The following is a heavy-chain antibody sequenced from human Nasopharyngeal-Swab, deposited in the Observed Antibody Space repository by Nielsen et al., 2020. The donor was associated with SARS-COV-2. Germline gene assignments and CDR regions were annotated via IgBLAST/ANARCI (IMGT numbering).Heavy chain of an antibody. V-gene: IGHV3-23*01. CDR1: GFTFSSYA. Sequence: GDSLKISCAASGFTFSSYAMSWVRQAPGKGLERVSAISGGTGGTFYADSVKGRFTISRDNSKNTLFLQMNSLRAEDTAVYYCAKDYIRRGSNWGQGTLVTVSS. CDR3: AKDYIRRGSN. J-gene: IGHJ4*02. CDR2: ISGGTGGT. D-gene: IGHD2-15*01.